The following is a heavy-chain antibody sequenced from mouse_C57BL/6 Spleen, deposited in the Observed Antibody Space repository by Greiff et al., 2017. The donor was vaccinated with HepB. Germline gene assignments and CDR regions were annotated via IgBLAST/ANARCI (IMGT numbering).Heavy chain of an antibody. D-gene: IGHD4-1*01. CDR2: IDSSDSDT. CDR1: GYTFTSYW. Sequence: QVQLKQPGAELVRSGSSVNLSFKASGYTFTSYWLRWVNQRPIQGLDWIGNIDSSDSDTHYNQKFKDKATLTVDKSSSTAYMQLSSLTSEDSAVYYSARELNWERDAMDYWGQGTSVTVSS. J-gene: IGHJ4*01. V-gene: IGHV1-52*01. CDR3: ARELNWERDAMDY.